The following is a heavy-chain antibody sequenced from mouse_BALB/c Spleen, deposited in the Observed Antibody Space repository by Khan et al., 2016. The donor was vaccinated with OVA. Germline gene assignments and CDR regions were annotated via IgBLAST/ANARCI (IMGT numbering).Heavy chain of an antibody. V-gene: IGHV10-1*02. CDR2: IRSKSNNYAT. J-gene: IGHJ3*01. Sequence: EVELVESGGGLVQPKGSLKLSCAASGFTFNTYAMNWVRQAPGKGLEWVARIRSKSNNYATYYADSVKATFTISRDDSQSMIYLQMNNLKTEDTAMEYWLRRSWFAFWGQGTLVTVSA. CDR3: LRRSWFAF. CDR1: GFTFNTYA.